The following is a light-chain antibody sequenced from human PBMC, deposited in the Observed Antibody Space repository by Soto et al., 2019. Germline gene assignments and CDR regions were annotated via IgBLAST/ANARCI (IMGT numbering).Light chain of an antibody. Sequence: DIQMTQSPSTLSASVGDRVTITCRASQSISNWLAWYQQKPGKAPKLLIYKATSLESGAPSRFSGRGSGTEFTLTISSLQPDDFATYYGQQYNSYSQTFGQGTKVDIK. CDR3: QQYNSYSQT. CDR1: QSISNW. V-gene: IGKV1-5*03. J-gene: IGKJ1*01. CDR2: KAT.